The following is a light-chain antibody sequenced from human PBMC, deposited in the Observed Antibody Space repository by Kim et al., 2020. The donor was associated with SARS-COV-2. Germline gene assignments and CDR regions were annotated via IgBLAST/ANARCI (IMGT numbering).Light chain of an antibody. CDR2: QDS. CDR1: KVGDKY. J-gene: IGLJ1*01. CDR3: QAWDSSTAV. V-gene: IGLV3-1*01. Sequence: VSPGQTATITCSGDKVGDKYACWYQQKPGQSPVLVIYQDSKRPSGIPERFSGSNSGNTATLTISGTQAMDEADYYCQAWDSSTAVFGTGTKVTVL.